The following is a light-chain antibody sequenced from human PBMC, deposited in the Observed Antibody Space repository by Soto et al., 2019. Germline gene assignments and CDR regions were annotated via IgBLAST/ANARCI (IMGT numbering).Light chain of an antibody. Sequence: EVVLTQSPATLSVSPGERATLSCRASQSISINLAWYQQIPGQVPRLLIYGASTRATGIPARFSGSGSGTDLTLTITSLQSEDFALYYCQQYHKWPITFGQGARLELK. CDR3: QQYHKWPIT. V-gene: IGKV3-15*01. J-gene: IGKJ5*01. CDR2: GAS. CDR1: QSISIN.